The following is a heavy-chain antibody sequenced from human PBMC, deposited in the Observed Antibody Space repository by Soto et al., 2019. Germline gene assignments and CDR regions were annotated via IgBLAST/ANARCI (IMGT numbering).Heavy chain of an antibody. V-gene: IGHV1-69*02. J-gene: IGHJ3*02. D-gene: IGHD6-19*01. CDR1: GGTFSSYT. CDR3: ARADAAVADDAFDI. CDR2: IIPILGIA. Sequence: QVQLVQSGAEVKKPGSSVKVSCKASGGTFSSYTISWVRQAPGQGLEWMGRIIPILGIANYAQKFQGRVTITADKSTSTAYMELSSLRSEDTAVYYCARADAAVADDAFDIWVQGTMVTVSS.